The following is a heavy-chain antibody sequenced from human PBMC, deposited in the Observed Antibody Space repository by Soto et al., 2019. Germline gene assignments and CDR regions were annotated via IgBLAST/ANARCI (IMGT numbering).Heavy chain of an antibody. V-gene: IGHV2-70*01. Sequence: SGPTLVNPTQTLTLTCTFSGFSLSTSGMCVSLIRQPPGKALEWFALIDWDDDKYYSTSLKTRLTISKDTSKNQVVLTMTNMDPVDTATYYCARYYYDSTANNWFDPWGQGTLVTVYS. D-gene: IGHD3-22*01. CDR1: GFSLSTSGMC. CDR3: ARYYYDSTANNWFDP. CDR2: IDWDDDK. J-gene: IGHJ5*02.